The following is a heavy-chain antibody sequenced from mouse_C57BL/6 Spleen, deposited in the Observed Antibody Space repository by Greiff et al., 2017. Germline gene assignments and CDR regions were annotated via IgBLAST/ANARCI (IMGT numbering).Heavy chain of an antibody. CDR2: IYPGDGDT. V-gene: IGHV1-82*01. CDR3: ARSGYEYDEGGCDY. Sequence: QVQLQQSGPELVKPGASVKISCKASGYAFSSSWMNWVKQRPGKGLEWIGRIYPGDGDTNYNGKFKGKATLTADKSSSTAYMQLSSLTSEDSAVYFCARSGYEYDEGGCDYWGQGTTLTVSS. CDR1: GYAFSSSW. J-gene: IGHJ2*01. D-gene: IGHD2-4*01.